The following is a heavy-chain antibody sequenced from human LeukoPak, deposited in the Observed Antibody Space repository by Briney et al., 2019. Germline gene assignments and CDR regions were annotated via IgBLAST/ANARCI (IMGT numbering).Heavy chain of an antibody. J-gene: IGHJ4*01. CDR3: ARTANDYDGSGFFDY. CDR1: GFTVSRNY. CDR2: IYSGGNT. Sequence: GGSLRLSCAASGFTVSRNYMNWVRQAPGKGLEWVSVIYSGGNTYYADSVKGRFTISRDNSKNTLYLQMNRLRAEDTAVCYCARTANDYDGSGFFDYWGHGTLVTVSS. V-gene: IGHV3-53*01. D-gene: IGHD3-22*01.